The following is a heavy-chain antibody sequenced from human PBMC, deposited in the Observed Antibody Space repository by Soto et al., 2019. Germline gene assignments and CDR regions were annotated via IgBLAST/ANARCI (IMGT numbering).Heavy chain of an antibody. CDR1: GGSISNGGYY. Sequence: PSETLSLTCTVSGGSISNGGYYWNWVRQHPGKGLEWIGYIHYSGSTWYNPPLESRVTISVDTSKDQFSLKLRSVTAADTAVYYCARVRGSGNYAAYYFDSWGQGTLVTVSS. D-gene: IGHD3-10*01. J-gene: IGHJ4*01. V-gene: IGHV4-31*03. CDR3: ARVRGSGNYAAYYFDS. CDR2: IHYSGST.